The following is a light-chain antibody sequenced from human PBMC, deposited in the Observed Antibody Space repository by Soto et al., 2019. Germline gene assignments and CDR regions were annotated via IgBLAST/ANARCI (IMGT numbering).Light chain of an antibody. CDR3: NSYTSSSALYL. J-gene: IGLJ1*01. Sequence: QSALTQPASVSGSPGQSITISCTGTSSDIGAYKYVSWYQQHPGKAPKLILYEVSNRPSGVSNRFSGFKSGNTASLTITGLQSEDEADYYCNSYTSSSALYLFGTGTKLTVL. CDR1: SSDIGAYKY. V-gene: IGLV2-14*01. CDR2: EVS.